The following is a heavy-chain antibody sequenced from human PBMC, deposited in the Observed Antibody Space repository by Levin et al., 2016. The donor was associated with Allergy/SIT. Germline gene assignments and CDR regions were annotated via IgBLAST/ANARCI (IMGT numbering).Heavy chain of an antibody. D-gene: IGHD1-7*01. CDR3: ARLGSSGTSSH. Sequence: GGSLRLSCKTSGYTFSSYSITWVRQAPGQGLEWMAWISTYNGNTKYAQKFQGRVSMTTDTSTTTVYMELRSLRSDDTAVYYCARLGSSGTSSHWGQGTLVTVSS. CDR1: GYTFSSYS. CDR2: ISTYNGNT. J-gene: IGHJ4*02. V-gene: IGHV1-18*01.